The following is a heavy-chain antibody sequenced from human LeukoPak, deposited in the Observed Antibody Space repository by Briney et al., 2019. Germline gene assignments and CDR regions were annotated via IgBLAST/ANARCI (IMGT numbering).Heavy chain of an antibody. CDR2: INTNTGNP. Sequence: GASVKVSCKASGYTFTRYAINWVRRAPGQGLGWMGWINTNTGNPTYAQGFTGRFVFSLDTSVSTAYLQISSLKAEDTAVYYCARDTHPGYSSGCDYWGQGTLVTVSS. CDR3: ARDTHPGYSSGCDY. CDR1: GYTFTRYA. J-gene: IGHJ4*02. V-gene: IGHV7-4-1*02. D-gene: IGHD6-19*01.